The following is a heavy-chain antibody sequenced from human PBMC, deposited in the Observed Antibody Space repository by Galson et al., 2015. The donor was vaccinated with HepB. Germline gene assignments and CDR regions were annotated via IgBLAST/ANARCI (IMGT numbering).Heavy chain of an antibody. V-gene: IGHV3-30-3*01. Sequence: SLRLSCAASGFTFSSYAMHWVRQAPGKGLEWVAVISYDGSNKYYADSVKGRFTISRDNSKNTLYLQMNSLRAEDTAVYYCARDPQGSDLLTFGPDYWGQGTLVTVSS. D-gene: IGHD3-9*01. CDR2: ISYDGSNK. CDR3: ARDPQGSDLLTFGPDY. CDR1: GFTFSSYA. J-gene: IGHJ4*02.